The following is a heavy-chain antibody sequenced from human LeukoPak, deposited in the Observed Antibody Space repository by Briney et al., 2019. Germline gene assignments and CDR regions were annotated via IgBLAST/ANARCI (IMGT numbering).Heavy chain of an antibody. D-gene: IGHD3-10*01. J-gene: IGHJ6*03. CDR1: GGSISSYY. CDR2: IYYSGST. V-gene: IGHV4-59*01. CDR3: ARGLGVHYGSGSYYNDYYYYMDV. Sequence: SETLSLTCTVSGGSISSYYWSWIRQPPGKGLEWIGYIYYSGSTNYNPSLKSRVTISVDTSKNQFSLKLSSVTAADTAVYYCARGLGVHYGSGSYYNDYYYYMDVWGKGTTVTISS.